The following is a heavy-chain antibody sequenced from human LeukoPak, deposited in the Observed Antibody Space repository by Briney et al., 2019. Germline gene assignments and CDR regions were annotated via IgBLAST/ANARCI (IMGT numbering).Heavy chain of an antibody. Sequence: ASVKVSCKASGYTFTSYYMHWVRQAPGQGLEWMGIINPSGGSTSYAQKFQGRVTMTRDTSTSTVYMELSSLRSEDTAVYYCARGYCSGGSCYSAGYFDYWGQGTLVTVSS. CDR1: GYTFTSYY. CDR3: ARGYCSGGSCYSAGYFDY. D-gene: IGHD2-15*01. CDR2: INPSGGST. J-gene: IGHJ4*02. V-gene: IGHV1-46*01.